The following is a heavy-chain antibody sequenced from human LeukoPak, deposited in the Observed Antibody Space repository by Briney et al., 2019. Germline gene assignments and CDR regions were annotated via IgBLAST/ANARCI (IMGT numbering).Heavy chain of an antibody. Sequence: PGGSLRLSCAASGFTFSSYWMNWVRQAPGKGLEWVANIKEDGSEKYYVDSVKGRFTISRDKVKNSVDLQMNSLRAEDTAVYYCARDLPGYYGSGSQPEFYFDYWGQGTLVTVSS. V-gene: IGHV3-7*01. J-gene: IGHJ4*02. CDR2: IKEDGSEK. CDR3: ARDLPGYYGSGSQPEFYFDY. D-gene: IGHD3-10*01. CDR1: GFTFSSYW.